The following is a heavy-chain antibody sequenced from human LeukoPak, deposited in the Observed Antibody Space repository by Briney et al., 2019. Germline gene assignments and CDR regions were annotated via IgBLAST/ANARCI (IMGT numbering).Heavy chain of an antibody. CDR2: INTDGSST. V-gene: IGHV3-74*01. D-gene: IGHD3-3*01. CDR3: ARGSGYYDFWSGPNHPIDY. CDR1: GFTFSSYR. Sequence: TGGSLRLSCAASGFTFSSYRMHWVRQAPGKGLVWVSRINTDGSSTSYADSVKGRFTISRDNAKNTLYLQMNSLRAEDTAVYYCARGSGYYDFWSGPNHPIDYWGQGTLVTVSS. J-gene: IGHJ4*02.